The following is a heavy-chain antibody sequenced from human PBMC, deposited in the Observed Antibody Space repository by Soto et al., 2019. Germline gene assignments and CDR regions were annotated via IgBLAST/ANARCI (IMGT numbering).Heavy chain of an antibody. V-gene: IGHV3-7*03. CDR3: ARALPSRAARLDAFDI. J-gene: IGHJ3*02. Sequence: GGSLRLSCAASGFTFSSYWMSWVRQAPGKGLEWVANIKQDGSEKYYVDSVKGRFTISRDNAKNSLYLQMNSLRAEDTAVYYCARALPSRAARLDAFDIWGQGTMVTVS. D-gene: IGHD6-6*01. CDR2: IKQDGSEK. CDR1: GFTFSSYW.